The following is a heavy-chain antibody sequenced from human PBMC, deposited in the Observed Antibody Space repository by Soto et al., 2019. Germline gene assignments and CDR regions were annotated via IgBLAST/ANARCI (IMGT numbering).Heavy chain of an antibody. J-gene: IGHJ4*02. CDR2: IYYSGST. Sequence: QVQLQESGPGLVKPSETLSLTCTVSGGSISSYYWSWIRQPPGKGLEWSGYIYYSGSTNYNPSLKSRVTLSIYTSKNQFSLKLSSVTAAATAVYYWARSLYGRGSSGWYADSDYWGQGTLVTVSS. CDR3: ARSLYGRGSSGWYADSDY. V-gene: IGHV4-59*08. D-gene: IGHD6-19*01. CDR1: GGSISSYY.